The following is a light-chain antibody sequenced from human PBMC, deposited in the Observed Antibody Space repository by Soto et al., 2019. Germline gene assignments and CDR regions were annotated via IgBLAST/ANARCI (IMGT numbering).Light chain of an antibody. Sequence: QSVLTQPPSVSAAPGQKVTISCSGSSSNIGNNYVSWYQQLPGAAPKLLIDVNDKRPSGIPDRFSGSKSGTSATLGITGLQTGDEADYFCGAWDSSLSVVVFGGGTKVTV. J-gene: IGLJ2*01. CDR2: VND. V-gene: IGLV1-51*01. CDR1: SSNIGNNY. CDR3: GAWDSSLSVVV.